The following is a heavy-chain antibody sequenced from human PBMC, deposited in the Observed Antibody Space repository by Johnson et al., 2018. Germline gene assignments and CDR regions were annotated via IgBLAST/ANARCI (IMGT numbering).Heavy chain of an antibody. D-gene: IGHD3-22*01. CDR1: GGTFSSYA. Sequence: QVQLVESGAEVKKPGSSVKVSCKASGGTFSSYAISWVRQAPGQGLEWMGGIIPIFGTANYAQKFQGRVTITAAESTSTAYLELRSLRSEDTAWSYCARSVETYDYDSSGPSIGDAFDIWGQGTMVTVSS. V-gene: IGHV1-69*01. J-gene: IGHJ3*02. CDR3: ARSVETYDYDSSGPSIGDAFDI. CDR2: IIPIFGTA.